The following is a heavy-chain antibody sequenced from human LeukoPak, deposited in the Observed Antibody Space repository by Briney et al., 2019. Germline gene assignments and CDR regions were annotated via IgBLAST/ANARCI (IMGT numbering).Heavy chain of an antibody. V-gene: IGHV1-46*01. CDR3: ARDNSVRDEAWWFYP. Sequence: ASVKVSWKAFGYTFTNNWMHWVRQASGQGPEWMGLISPTGGSTAYAQKFQGRVTLTRDMSTSTDYLELSSLRSEDTAVYYCARDNSVRDEAWWFYPWGQGTLVTVSS. J-gene: IGHJ5*02. CDR2: ISPTGGST. CDR1: GYTFTNNW. D-gene: IGHD5-24*01.